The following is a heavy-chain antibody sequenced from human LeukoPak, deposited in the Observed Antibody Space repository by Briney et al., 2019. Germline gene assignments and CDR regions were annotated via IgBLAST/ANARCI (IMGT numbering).Heavy chain of an antibody. Sequence: SETLSLTCTVAGGSISSSNYYWGWIRQLPGKGLEWIGSIYYSGSTSYNPSLKSRVTISVYTAKNQFSLKLSPVTAAETAVYSCARNFSSGWFDYWGQGTLVTDSS. CDR2: IYYSGST. CDR1: GGSISSSNYY. J-gene: IGHJ4*02. CDR3: ARNFSSGWFDY. D-gene: IGHD6-19*01. V-gene: IGHV4-39*07.